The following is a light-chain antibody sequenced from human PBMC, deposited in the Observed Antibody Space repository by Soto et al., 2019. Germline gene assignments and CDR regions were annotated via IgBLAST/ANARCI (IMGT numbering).Light chain of an antibody. V-gene: IGLV1-40*01. J-gene: IGLJ3*02. CDR2: HSS. CDR1: NSNIGAGYN. Sequence: QSVLTQPPSVSGAPGQRVTISCTGSNSNIGAGYNVQWYQQLPGTAPKLLIYHSSNRPSGVPDRFSASKSGTSASLAITGLQADDEADYYCQSFDLGVIWLFGGGTKLTVL. CDR3: QSFDLGVIWL.